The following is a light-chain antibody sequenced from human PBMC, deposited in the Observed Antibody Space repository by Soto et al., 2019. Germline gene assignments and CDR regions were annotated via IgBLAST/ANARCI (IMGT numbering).Light chain of an antibody. CDR1: QSVSSN. V-gene: IGKV3-15*01. Sequence: EIVMTQSPATLSVSPRERATLSCRASQSVSSNLAWYQQKPGQAPRLLIYGASTRATGIPARFSGSGSGTDSTLTLSRLEPEDFAVYYCQQYGSSPFAFGPGTKVDIK. CDR2: GAS. J-gene: IGKJ3*01. CDR3: QQYGSSPFA.